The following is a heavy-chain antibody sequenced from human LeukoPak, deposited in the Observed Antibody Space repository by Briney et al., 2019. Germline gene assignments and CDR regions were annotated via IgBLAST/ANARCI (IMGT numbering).Heavy chain of an antibody. CDR1: GYTFTSYD. V-gene: IGHV1-8*01. Sequence: VASVKVSCKASGYTFTSYDINWVRQATGQGLEWMGWMNPNSGNTGYAQKFQGRVTMTRNTSISTAYMELSSLRSGDTAVYYCARVHYGYSGYDNFDYWGQGTLVTVSS. J-gene: IGHJ4*02. D-gene: IGHD5-12*01. CDR2: MNPNSGNT. CDR3: ARVHYGYSGYDNFDY.